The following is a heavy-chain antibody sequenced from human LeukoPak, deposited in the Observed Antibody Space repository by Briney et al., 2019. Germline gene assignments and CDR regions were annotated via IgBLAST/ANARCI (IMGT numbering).Heavy chain of an antibody. V-gene: IGHV3-23*01. J-gene: IGHJ4*02. D-gene: IGHD3-22*01. Sequence: GGSLRLSCAASGFTFSSYAMSWVRQAPGKGLEWVSAISGSGGSTYYADSVKGRFTISRDNSKNTLYLQMNSLRAEDTAVYYCTRDKGDYYDSSGYSVDYWGQGTLVTVSS. CDR2: ISGSGGST. CDR3: TRDKGDYYDSSGYSVDY. CDR1: GFTFSSYA.